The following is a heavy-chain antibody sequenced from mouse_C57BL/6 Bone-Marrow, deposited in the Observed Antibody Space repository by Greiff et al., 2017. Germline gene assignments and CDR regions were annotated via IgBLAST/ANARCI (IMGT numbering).Heavy chain of an antibody. CDR1: GYTFTDYE. V-gene: IGHV1-15*01. J-gene: IGHJ3*01. CDR2: IDPETGGT. D-gene: IGHD1-1*01. CDR3: TRSYYFAWFAY. Sequence: QVQLQQSGAELVRPGASVTLSCKASGYTFTDYEMNWVKQTPVHGLEWIGAIDPETGGTAYNQKFKGKAILTADKSSSTAYMELRSLTSEDSAVYYCTRSYYFAWFAYWGQGTLVTVSA.